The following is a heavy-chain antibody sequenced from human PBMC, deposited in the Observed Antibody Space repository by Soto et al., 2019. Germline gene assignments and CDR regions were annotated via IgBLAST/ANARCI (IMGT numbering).Heavy chain of an antibody. CDR1: GFTFSSYS. V-gene: IGHV3-48*02. J-gene: IGHJ6*02. Sequence: PGGSLRLSCAASGFTFSSYSMNWVRQAPGKGLEWVSYISSSSSTIYYADSVKGRFTISRDNAKNSLYLQMNSLRDEDTAVYYCARDDILTGLYYYYYGMGVWGQVNTVTVSS. D-gene: IGHD3-9*01. CDR3: ARDDILTGLYYYYYGMGV. CDR2: ISSSSSTI.